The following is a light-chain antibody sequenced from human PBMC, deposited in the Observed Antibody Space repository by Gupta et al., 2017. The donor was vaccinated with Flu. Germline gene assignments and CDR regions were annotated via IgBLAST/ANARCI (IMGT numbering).Light chain of an antibody. J-gene: IGLJ3*02. CDR2: DNT. V-gene: IGLV1-51*01. Sequence: IGANYVSWYQQLPGTTPKLLIYDNTKRPSGTPDRFSGSKSGTSATLGITGLQPGDEADYYCGTWDNTLSAGLFGGGTMLTVL. CDR3: GTWDNTLSAGL. CDR1: IGANY.